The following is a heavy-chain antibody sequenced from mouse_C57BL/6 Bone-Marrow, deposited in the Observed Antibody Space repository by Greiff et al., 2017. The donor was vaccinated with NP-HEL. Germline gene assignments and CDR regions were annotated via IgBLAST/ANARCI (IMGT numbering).Heavy chain of an antibody. Sequence: EVQLQQSGPELVKPGASVKISCKASGYTFTDYYMNWVKQSHGKSLEWIGDINPNNGGTSYNQKFKGKATLTVDKSSSTAYMELRSLTSEDSAVYYCERSYGKEGYWGQGTTLTVSS. V-gene: IGHV1-26*01. J-gene: IGHJ2*01. CDR2: INPNNGGT. CDR1: GYTFTDYY. CDR3: ERSYGKEGY. D-gene: IGHD2-1*01.